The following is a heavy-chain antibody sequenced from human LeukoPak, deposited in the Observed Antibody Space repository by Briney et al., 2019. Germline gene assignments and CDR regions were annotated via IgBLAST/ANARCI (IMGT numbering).Heavy chain of an antibody. J-gene: IGHJ6*02. CDR2: IYYSGST. V-gene: IGHV4-30-4*01. CDR3: ARGCSGGSCYSVYGDDYYYYGVDV. CDR1: GGSLSSGDYY. D-gene: IGHD2-15*01. Sequence: SETLSLTCPVSGGSLSSGDYYWSWIRQPPGKGLEWIGYIYYSGSTYYNPSLKSRVTISVDTSKNQFSLKLSSVTAADTAVYYCARGCSGGSCYSVYGDDYYYYGVDVWGQGTTVPVSS.